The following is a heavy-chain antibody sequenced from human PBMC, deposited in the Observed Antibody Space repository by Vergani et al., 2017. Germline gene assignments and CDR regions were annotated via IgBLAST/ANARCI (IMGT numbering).Heavy chain of an antibody. D-gene: IGHD1-1*01. V-gene: IGHV5-51*01. J-gene: IGHJ4*02. CDR1: EYSFGNYW. CDR3: ARHTTYTDS. Sequence: EVELVQSGPEMRKPGESVKISCKGSEYSFGNYWIGWVRQRPGKGLEWMGIIYPADSDTRYSPSFQGQVTISADKSISTAFLQWDSLKASDTALYYCARHTTYTDSWGQGTLVTVSS. CDR2: IYPADSDT.